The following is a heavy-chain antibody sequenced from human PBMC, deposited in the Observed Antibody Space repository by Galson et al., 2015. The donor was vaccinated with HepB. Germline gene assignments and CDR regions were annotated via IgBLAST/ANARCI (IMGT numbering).Heavy chain of an antibody. CDR1: GYSFTSYW. CDR2: IDPSDSYT. J-gene: IGHJ3*02. CDR3: ARQGYDFWSGYFDAFDI. D-gene: IGHD3-3*01. V-gene: IGHV5-10-1*01. Sequence: QSGAEVKKPGESLRISCKGSGYSFTSYWISWVRQMPGKGLEWMGRIDPSDSYTNYSPSFQGHVTISADKSISTAYLQWSSLKASDTAMYYCARQGYDFWSGYFDAFDIWGQGTMVTVSS.